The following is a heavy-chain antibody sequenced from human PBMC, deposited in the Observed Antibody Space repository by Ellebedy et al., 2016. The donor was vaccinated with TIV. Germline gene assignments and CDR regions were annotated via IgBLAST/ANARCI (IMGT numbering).Heavy chain of an antibody. Sequence: AASVKVSCKASGGTFSKYAINWVRQAPRQGLEWMGGTIPIFGTANYAQKLQGRITIIADESTSTAYMELSSLRSEDTAVYYCAIDRAPDGRNWYFDLWGRGTLVTVSS. CDR3: AIDRAPDGRNWYFDL. D-gene: IGHD5-24*01. CDR2: TIPIFGTA. CDR1: GGTFSKYA. V-gene: IGHV1-69*13. J-gene: IGHJ2*01.